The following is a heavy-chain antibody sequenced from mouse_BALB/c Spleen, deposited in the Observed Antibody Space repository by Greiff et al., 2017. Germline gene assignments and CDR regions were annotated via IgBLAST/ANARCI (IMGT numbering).Heavy chain of an antibody. CDR1: GYTFTSYW. Sequence: VQLQQSGAELARPGASVKLSCKASGYTFTSYWMQWVKQRPGQGLEWIGAIYPGDGDTRYTQKFKGKATLTADKSSSTAYMQLSSLASEDSAVYYCASTSWFAYWGQGTLVTVSA. CDR3: ASTSWFAY. J-gene: IGHJ3*01. CDR2: IYPGDGDT. V-gene: IGHV1-87*01.